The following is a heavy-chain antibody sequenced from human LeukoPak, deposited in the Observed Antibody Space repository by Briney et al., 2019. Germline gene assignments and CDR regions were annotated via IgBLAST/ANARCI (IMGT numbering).Heavy chain of an antibody. CDR1: GFTFSSFA. J-gene: IGHJ3*02. V-gene: IGHV3-23*01. CDR3: ARELEGNAFDI. D-gene: IGHD1-1*01. CDR2: TSGSGGST. Sequence: GGSLRLSCAASGFTFSSFAMSWVRQAPGKGLEWVSSTSGSGGSTYYADSVKGRFTISRDNLKNILYLQMDSLRAEDTAVYYCARELEGNAFDIWGQGTMVTVSS.